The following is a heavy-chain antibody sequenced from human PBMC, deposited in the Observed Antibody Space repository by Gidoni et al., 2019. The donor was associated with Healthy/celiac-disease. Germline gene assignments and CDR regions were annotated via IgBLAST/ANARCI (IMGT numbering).Heavy chain of an antibody. V-gene: IGHV1-69*06. D-gene: IGHD3-22*01. CDR1: GDTFSSYA. CDR3: ARDSYYYDSSGYLGWFDP. CDR2: IIPIFGTA. J-gene: IGHJ5*02. Sequence: QVQLVQSGAEVKKPGSSVKVACKASGDTFSSYAISWVRQAPGQGLEWLGGIIPIFGTANYAQKFQGRVTITADKSTSTAYMELSSLRSEYTAVYYCARDSYYYDSSGYLGWFDPWGQGTLVTVSS.